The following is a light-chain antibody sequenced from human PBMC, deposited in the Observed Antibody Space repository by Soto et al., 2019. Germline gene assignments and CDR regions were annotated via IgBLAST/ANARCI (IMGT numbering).Light chain of an antibody. Sequence: EIVLTQSPGTLSLSPRERATLSCRASQSVSSNYLAWYQHKPGQAPRLLIYGASSRAPGIPDRFSGSGSGTDFTLTISRLEPEDFAVYYWQQYAASPRTFGQGTQVDVK. CDR1: QSVSSNY. V-gene: IGKV3-20*01. CDR3: QQYAASPRT. CDR2: GAS. J-gene: IGKJ1*01.